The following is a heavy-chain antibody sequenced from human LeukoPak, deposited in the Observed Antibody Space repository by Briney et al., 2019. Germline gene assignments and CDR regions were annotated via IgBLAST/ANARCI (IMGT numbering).Heavy chain of an antibody. CDR1: GFTFDDYG. CDR3: AGVPVTMVRGAYYYYYYMDV. CDR2: INWYGGST. V-gene: IGHV3-20*04. D-gene: IGHD3-10*01. J-gene: IGHJ6*03. Sequence: GGSLRLSCAASGFTFDDYGMSWVRQAPGKGLEWVSGINWYGGSTGYADSVKGRFTISRDNAKNSLYLQMNSLRAEDTAVYYCAGVPVTMVRGAYYYYYYMDVWGKGTTVTVSS.